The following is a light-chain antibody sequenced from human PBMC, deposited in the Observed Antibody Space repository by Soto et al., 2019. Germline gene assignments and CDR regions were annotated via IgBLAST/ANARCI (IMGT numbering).Light chain of an antibody. CDR3: QHYHSQSIT. Sequence: DILLIQSPATLSASVGDRITITCRASENIFKFLAWYQQRSGSAPNLLIYAASDLEKGVSSRFSGSDSGTEFTLTIDALQPEDSASYFCQHYHSQSITFGGGTQVDVK. J-gene: IGKJ4*01. CDR1: ENIFKF. CDR2: AAS. V-gene: IGKV1-5*01.